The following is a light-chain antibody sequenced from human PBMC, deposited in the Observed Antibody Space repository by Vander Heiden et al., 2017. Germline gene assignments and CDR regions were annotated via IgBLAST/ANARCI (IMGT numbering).Light chain of an antibody. CDR1: IIDVGSYSL. CDR2: EVN. V-gene: IGLV2-23*02. CDR3: CSFAGSSTYWV. Sequence: QSALTQPASMSASPGQSLTISCTGTIIDVGSYSLVSWYQHHPGKAPEVMIYEVNKRPSGVSNRFSGSKSGNTASLTISGLQAEDEADYYCCSFAGSSTYWVFGGGTKLTVL. J-gene: IGLJ3*02.